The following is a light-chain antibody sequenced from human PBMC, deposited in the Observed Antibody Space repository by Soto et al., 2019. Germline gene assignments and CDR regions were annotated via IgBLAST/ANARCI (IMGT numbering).Light chain of an antibody. V-gene: IGLV2-11*01. CDR2: DVS. Sequence: QSALTQPRSVSGSPGQSVTISCTGTSSDVGGYNYVSWYQQHPGTAPKLMIYDVSMRPSGVPDRFSGSKSGNTASLTISGLQAEDEADYSCCSYAGSYTLYVFGTGTKLTVL. J-gene: IGLJ1*01. CDR1: SSDVGGYNY. CDR3: CSYAGSYTLYV.